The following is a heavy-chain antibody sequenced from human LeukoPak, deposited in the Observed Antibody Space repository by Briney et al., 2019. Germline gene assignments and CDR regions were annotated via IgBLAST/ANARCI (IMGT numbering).Heavy chain of an antibody. CDR2: IRYEGSNK. V-gene: IGHV3-30*02. D-gene: IGHD2-2*01. Sequence: PGGSLRLFCAASGFTFSSYGMHWVRRAPGKGREWVAFIRYEGSNKYYGVSVKGRFTISRDNSKNTLYLQMNSLRAEDTAVYYCAKGGCSSTSCYFYYYYYMDVWGKGTTVTISS. J-gene: IGHJ6*03. CDR1: GFTFSSYG. CDR3: AKGGCSSTSCYFYYYYYMDV.